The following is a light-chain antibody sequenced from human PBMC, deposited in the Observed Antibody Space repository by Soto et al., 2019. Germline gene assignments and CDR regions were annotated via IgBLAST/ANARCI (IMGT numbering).Light chain of an antibody. Sequence: QSVLTQPASVSGSPGQSTTTSCTGTSSDIGAYNYVSWYQQHPGKAPKLIIYDVSNRPSGVSNRFSGSKSGNTASLTISGLQAEDEAAYYCSSCTSTSTLVVFGGGTKVTVL. V-gene: IGLV2-14*01. CDR3: SSCTSTSTLVV. J-gene: IGLJ3*02. CDR2: DVS. CDR1: SSDIGAYNY.